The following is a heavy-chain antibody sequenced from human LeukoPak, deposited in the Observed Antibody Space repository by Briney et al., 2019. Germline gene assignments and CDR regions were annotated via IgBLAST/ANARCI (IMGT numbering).Heavy chain of an antibody. Sequence: ASVKVSCKASGYTFTGYYMHWVRQAPGQGLEWMGLINPNSGVTNYAQKFQGRVTMTRDTATNTAYMELTRLRSDDTAVYYCARDVPHFDYWGQGTLVTVSS. V-gene: IGHV1-2*02. CDR2: INPNSGVT. CDR1: GYTFTGYY. CDR3: ARDVPHFDY. J-gene: IGHJ4*02.